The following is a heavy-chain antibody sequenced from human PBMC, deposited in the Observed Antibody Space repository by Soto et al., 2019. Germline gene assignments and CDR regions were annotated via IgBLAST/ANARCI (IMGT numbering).Heavy chain of an antibody. CDR3: ARTYYDIFAGPYGMDV. D-gene: IGHD3-9*01. CDR1: GGSLSSYY. J-gene: IGHJ6*02. CDR2: IYYSGST. Sequence: SETLSLTCTVSGGSLSSYYWSWIRQPPGKGLEWIGYIYYSGSTNYNPSLKSRVTISVDTSKNQFSLKLSSVTAADTAVYYCARTYYDIFAGPYGMDVWGQGTTVTVSS. V-gene: IGHV4-59*08.